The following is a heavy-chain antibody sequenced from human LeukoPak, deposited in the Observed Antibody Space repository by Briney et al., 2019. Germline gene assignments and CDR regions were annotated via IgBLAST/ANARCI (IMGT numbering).Heavy chain of an antibody. J-gene: IGHJ4*02. CDR1: GGSFSGYY. CDR3: ARGGRITMVRGGHPYYFDY. V-gene: IGHV4-34*01. Sequence: SETLSLTCAVYGGSFSGYYWSWIRQPPGKGLEWIGEINHSGSTNYNPSLKSRVTISVDTFKNQFSLKLSSVTAADMAVYYCARGGRITMVRGGHPYYFDYWGQGTLVTVSS. D-gene: IGHD3-10*01. CDR2: INHSGST.